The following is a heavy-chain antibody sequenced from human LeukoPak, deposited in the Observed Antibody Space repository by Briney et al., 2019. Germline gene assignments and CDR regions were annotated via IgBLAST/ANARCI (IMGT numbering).Heavy chain of an antibody. J-gene: IGHJ1*01. V-gene: IGHV3-7*01. Sequence: GGSLRLSCAASGFTYTNYWVSWFRQAPGQGLEWVANIKQDGSETYYVDSVKGRFTISRDNAKNSLYLQMNSLRAEDTAVYYCARSPRYCSGGSCYSIYFQHWGQGTLVTVSS. D-gene: IGHD2-15*01. CDR3: ARSPRYCSGGSCYSIYFQH. CDR2: IKQDGSET. CDR1: GFTYTNYW.